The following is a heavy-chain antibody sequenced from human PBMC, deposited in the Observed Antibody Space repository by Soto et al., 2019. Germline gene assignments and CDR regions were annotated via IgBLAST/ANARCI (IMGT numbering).Heavy chain of an antibody. CDR2: IYYSGST. Sequence: SETLSLTCTVSGGSISSGDFYWSWIRQPPGKGMELIGNIYYSGSTYYSPSLRSRAIMSVDTSQNQFSLKLSSLTAADTAVYFRARADDFSDRFDYWGQGALVPVSS. D-gene: IGHD1-1*01. CDR1: GGSISSGDFY. V-gene: IGHV4-30-4*01. J-gene: IGHJ4*02. CDR3: ARADDFSDRFDY.